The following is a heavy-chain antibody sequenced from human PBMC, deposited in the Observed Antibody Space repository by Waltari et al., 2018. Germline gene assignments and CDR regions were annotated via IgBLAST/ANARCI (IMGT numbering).Heavy chain of an antibody. CDR2: IYYSGST. CDR3: ARDESSGLDWFDP. CDR1: GGSISSSSYY. D-gene: IGHD3-22*01. J-gene: IGHJ5*02. V-gene: IGHV4-39*07. Sequence: QLQLQESGQGLVKPSETLSLTCTVPGGSISSSSYYWGWLRQPPGKGLEWIGSIYYSGSTYYNPSLKSRVTISVDTSKNQFSLKLSSVTAADTAVYYCARDESSGLDWFDPWGQGTLVTVSS.